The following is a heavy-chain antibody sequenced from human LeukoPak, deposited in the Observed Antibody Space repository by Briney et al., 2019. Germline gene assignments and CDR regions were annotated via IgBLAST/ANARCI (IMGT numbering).Heavy chain of an antibody. CDR2: FDPEDGET. D-gene: IGHD3-10*01. CDR3: ATTHPRGGNWFDP. V-gene: IGHV1-24*01. CDR1: GYTLTELS. Sequence: GASVKASCKVSGYTLTELSMHWVRQAPGKGLEWMGGFDPEDGETIYAQKFQGRVTMTEDTSTDTAYMELSSLRSEDTAVYYCATTHPRGGNWFDPWGQGTLVTVSS. J-gene: IGHJ5*02.